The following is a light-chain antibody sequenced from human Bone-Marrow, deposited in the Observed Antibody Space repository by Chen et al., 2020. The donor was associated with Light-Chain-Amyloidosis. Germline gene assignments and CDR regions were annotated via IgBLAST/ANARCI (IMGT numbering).Light chain of an antibody. V-gene: IGKV4-1*01. J-gene: IGKJ4*01. CDR3: QQYYISPLT. CDR2: WAS. CDR1: QSVLFTSNNKNY. Sequence: IVLTQSPDPLTVSLGERATIKCESSQSVLFTSNNKNYLAWYQQRPGQPPKLLISWASTRESGVPDRFSGSGSGTHFTLNISRLRAEDVAVYYCQQYYISPLTFGGGTKVEVK.